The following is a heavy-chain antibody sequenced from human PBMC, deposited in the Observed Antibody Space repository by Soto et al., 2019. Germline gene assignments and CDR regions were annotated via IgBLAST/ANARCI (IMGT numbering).Heavy chain of an antibody. CDR2: MNPNSGNT. V-gene: IGHV1-8*02. Sequence: VSVKVSCKASGYTFTSYDINWVRQATGQGLEWMGWMNPNSGNTGYAQKFQGRVTMTRNTSISTAYMELSSLRSEDTAVYYCARGKSRTNWFDPWGQGTLVTVSS. CDR1: GYTFTSYD. CDR3: ARGKSRTNWFDP. J-gene: IGHJ5*02. D-gene: IGHD1-7*01.